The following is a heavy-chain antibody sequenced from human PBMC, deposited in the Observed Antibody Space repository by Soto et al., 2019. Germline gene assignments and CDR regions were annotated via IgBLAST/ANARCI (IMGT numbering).Heavy chain of an antibody. D-gene: IGHD2-2*01. Sequence: GESVKISCKGSGYSFTSYWISWVLQMPGKGLEWMGRIDPSDSYTNYSPSFQGHVTISADKSISTAYLQWSSLKASDTAMYYCARLVCSSTSCYSTYYYYYGMDVWGQGTTVTVSS. J-gene: IGHJ6*02. CDR3: ARLVCSSTSCYSTYYYYYGMDV. CDR2: IDPSDSYT. V-gene: IGHV5-10-1*01. CDR1: GYSFTSYW.